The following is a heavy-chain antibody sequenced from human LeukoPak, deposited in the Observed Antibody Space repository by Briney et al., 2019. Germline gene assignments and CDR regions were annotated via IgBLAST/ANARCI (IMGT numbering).Heavy chain of an antibody. V-gene: IGHV3-23*01. CDR1: GFAFSSYA. CDR2: ISGSGDST. D-gene: IGHD6-19*01. J-gene: IGHJ4*02. CDR3: AKDHSSGWPDCFDY. Sequence: GGSLRLSCAASGFAFSSYAMNWVRQAPGKGLQWVSAISGSGDSTYYADSVKGRFTISRDNSKNTLYLQMNSLSAEDTAVYYCAKDHSSGWPDCFDYWGQGALVTVSS.